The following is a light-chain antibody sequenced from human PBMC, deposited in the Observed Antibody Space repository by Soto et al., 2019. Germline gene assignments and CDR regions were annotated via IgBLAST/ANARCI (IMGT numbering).Light chain of an antibody. Sequence: DIQMTQSPSSLSASVGDRVTLACRASRSIGTYLHWYQQKPGKAPNLLIRAASNLQSGVPSRFSGSGSGADFTLTITSLQPEDFATYFCQQTFTDFPTFDQGTKLEIK. CDR2: AAS. V-gene: IGKV1-39*01. CDR1: RSIGTY. J-gene: IGKJ2*01. CDR3: QQTFTDFPT.